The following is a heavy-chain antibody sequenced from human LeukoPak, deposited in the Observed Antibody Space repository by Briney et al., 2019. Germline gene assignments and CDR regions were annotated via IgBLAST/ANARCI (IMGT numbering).Heavy chain of an antibody. D-gene: IGHD6-19*01. CDR2: IYYSGST. V-gene: IGHV4-31*03. CDR3: ARGISIEVAGAVYESIQD. Sequence: PSQTLSLTCTVSGGSISSGDYYWSWIRQHPGKGLEWIGYIYYSGSTYYNPSLKGRVTISVDTSKNQFSLKLTSVSAADTAVYYCARGISIEVAGAVYESIQDWGQGTLVTVSS. CDR1: GGSISSGDYY. J-gene: IGHJ1*01.